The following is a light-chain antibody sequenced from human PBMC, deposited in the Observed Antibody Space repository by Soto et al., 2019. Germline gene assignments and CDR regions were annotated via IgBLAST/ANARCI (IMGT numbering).Light chain of an antibody. CDR2: DAS. Sequence: EIVLTQSPATLSLSPGERATLSCRTSQSVATSLAWYQHNPGQAPRLLIYDASNRATGIPARFSGSGSGTDFTLTISSPEAEDCAVYYCQQRYNWPHTFGKGTKLEIK. CDR3: QQRYNWPHT. CDR1: QSVATS. J-gene: IGKJ2*01. V-gene: IGKV3-11*01.